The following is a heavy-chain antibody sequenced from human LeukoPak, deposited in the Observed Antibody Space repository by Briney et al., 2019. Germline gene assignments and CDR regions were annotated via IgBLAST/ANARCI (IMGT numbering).Heavy chain of an antibody. V-gene: IGHV4-34*01. CDR3: ARGHCSSTSCYTMGV. CDR2: INHSGST. D-gene: IGHD2-2*02. CDR1: GGPFSGYY. Sequence: PSETLSLTCAVYGGPFSGYYWSWIRQPPGKGLEWIGEINHSGSTNYNPSLKSRVTISVDTSKNQFSLKLSSVTAADTAVYYCARGHCSSTSCYTMGVWGQGTTVTVSS. J-gene: IGHJ6*02.